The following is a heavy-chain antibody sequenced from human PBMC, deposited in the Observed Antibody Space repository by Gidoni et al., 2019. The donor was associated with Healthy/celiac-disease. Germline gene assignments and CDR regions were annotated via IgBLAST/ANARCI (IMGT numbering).Heavy chain of an antibody. V-gene: IGHV5-51*01. CDR1: GYSFTRYW. J-gene: IGHJ6*03. Sequence: EVQLVQSGAEVKKPGESLKISCKGSGYSFTRYWIGWVRQMPGKGLEWMGIIYPGDSDTRYSPSFQGQVTISADKSISTAYLQWSSLKASDTAMYYCARRARLDYYYYYMDVWGKGTTVTVSS. D-gene: IGHD1-1*01. CDR2: IYPGDSDT. CDR3: ARRARLDYYYYYMDV.